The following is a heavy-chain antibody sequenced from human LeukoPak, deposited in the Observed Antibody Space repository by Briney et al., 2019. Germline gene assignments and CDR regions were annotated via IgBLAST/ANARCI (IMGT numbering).Heavy chain of an antibody. D-gene: IGHD3-10*01. CDR1: GGSFSGYY. Sequence: SETLSHTCAVYGGSFSGYYWSWIRQPPGKGLEWIGEINHSGSTNYNPSLKSRVTISVDTSKNQFSLKLSSVTAADTAVYYCARSSYVLLWFGELRSAAEYFQHWGQGSLVTVSS. CDR2: INHSGST. J-gene: IGHJ1*01. V-gene: IGHV4-34*01. CDR3: ARSSYVLLWFGELRSAAEYFQH.